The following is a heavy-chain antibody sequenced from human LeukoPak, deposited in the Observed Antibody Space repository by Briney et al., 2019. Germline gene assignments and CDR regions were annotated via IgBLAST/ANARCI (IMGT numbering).Heavy chain of an antibody. CDR3: TRGAYYYDTSGYYPFDY. CDR2: IRSRAYGGTT. Sequence: GGSLRLSCTASGFTFGDYAMSWFRQAPGKGLEWISFIRSRAYGGTTEYAASVKGRFTISRDDSKSIAYLQMNSLKTEDTAVYYCTRGAYYYDTSGYYPFDYWGQGTLVTVSS. CDR1: GFTFGDYA. V-gene: IGHV3-49*03. J-gene: IGHJ4*02. D-gene: IGHD3-22*01.